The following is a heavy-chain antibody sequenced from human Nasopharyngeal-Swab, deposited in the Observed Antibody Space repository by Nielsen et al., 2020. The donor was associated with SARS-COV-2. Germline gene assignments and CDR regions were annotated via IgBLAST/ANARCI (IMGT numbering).Heavy chain of an antibody. CDR2: IWYGGSEK. Sequence: GESLKLSCAASGFTFHNYGMHWVRQAPGKGLEWVAVIWYGGSEKHYADSVRGRFTISRDNPKNTLYLQMNSLRAEDTAIYYCGRDRYYDSSGFDYWGQGTLVSVSS. CDR3: GRDRYYDSSGFDY. V-gene: IGHV3-33*01. J-gene: IGHJ4*02. D-gene: IGHD3-22*01. CDR1: GFTFHNYG.